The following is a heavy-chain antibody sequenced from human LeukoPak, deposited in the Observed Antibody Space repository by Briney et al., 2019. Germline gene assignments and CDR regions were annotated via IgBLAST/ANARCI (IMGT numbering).Heavy chain of an antibody. CDR2: INPNSGGT. D-gene: IGHD3-22*01. Sequence: ASVKVSCKASGYTFTGYYMHWVRQAPGQGLEWMGWINPNSGGTNYAQKFQGWVTMTRDTSISTAYMELSRLRSDDTAVYYCARTRYDSSGYYDYWGQGTLVTVSS. CDR1: GYTFTGYY. V-gene: IGHV1-2*04. J-gene: IGHJ4*02. CDR3: ARTRYDSSGYYDY.